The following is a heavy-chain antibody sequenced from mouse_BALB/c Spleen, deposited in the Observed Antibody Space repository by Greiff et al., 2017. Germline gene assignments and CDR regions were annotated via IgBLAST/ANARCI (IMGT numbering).Heavy chain of an antibody. J-gene: IGHJ1*01. V-gene: IGHV1-62-2*01. CDR3: ARHEDSYYGNPYWYFDV. CDR2: FYPGSGSI. D-gene: IGHD2-10*01. CDR1: GYTFTEYT. Sequence: VQLQQSGAELVKPGASVKLSCKASGYTFTEYTIHWVKQRSGQGLEWIGWFYPGSGSIKYNEKFKDKATLTADKSSSTVYMELSRLTSEDSAVYFCARHEDSYYGNPYWYFDVWGAGTTVTVSS.